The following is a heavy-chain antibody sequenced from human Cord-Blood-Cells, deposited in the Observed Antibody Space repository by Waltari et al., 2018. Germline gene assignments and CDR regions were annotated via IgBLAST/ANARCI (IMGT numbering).Heavy chain of an antibody. CDR2: INHSGST. D-gene: IGHD3-10*01. CDR1: GGSFSGYY. Sequence: QVQLQQWGAGLLKPSETLSLTCAVYGGSFSGYYWSWIRQPPGKGLEWIGEINHSGSTNYNPSLKSRVTISVDTSKNQFSLKLSSVTAADTAVYYCARPAHGSGSYYGFRYWGQGTLVTVSS. J-gene: IGHJ4*02. V-gene: IGHV4-34*01. CDR3: ARPAHGSGSYYGFRY.